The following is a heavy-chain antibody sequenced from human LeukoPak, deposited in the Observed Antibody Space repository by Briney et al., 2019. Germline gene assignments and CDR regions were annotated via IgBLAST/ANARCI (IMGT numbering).Heavy chain of an antibody. CDR3: AREGYYYGSGSYPSFDY. CDR1: GYTFTGYY. Sequence: ASVKVSCKASGYTFTGYYMHWVRQAPGQGLEWMGWINPNSGGTNYAQKFQGRVTMTRDTSISTAYMELSRLRSDDTAVYYCAREGYYYGSGSYPSFDYWGQGTLVTVSS. D-gene: IGHD3-10*01. J-gene: IGHJ4*02. CDR2: INPNSGGT. V-gene: IGHV1-2*02.